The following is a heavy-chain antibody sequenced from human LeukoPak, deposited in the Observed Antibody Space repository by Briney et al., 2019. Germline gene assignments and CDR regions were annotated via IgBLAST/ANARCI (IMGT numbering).Heavy chain of an antibody. V-gene: IGHV3-9*01. D-gene: IGHD5-12*01. CDR3: AKDTRAGVSGSFDY. CDR1: GFTFDDYA. J-gene: IGHJ4*02. Sequence: GGSLRLSCTASGFTFDDYAMHWVRQAPGKGLEWVSGITWSSGTMVYADSVKGRFTISRDNAENSLYLQMNSLRDEDTALYYCAKDTRAGVSGSFDYWGQGTLVTVSS. CDR2: ITWSSGTM.